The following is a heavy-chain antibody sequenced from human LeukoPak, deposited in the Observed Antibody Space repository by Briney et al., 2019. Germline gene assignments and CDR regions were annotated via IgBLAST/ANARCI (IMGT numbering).Heavy chain of an antibody. J-gene: IGHJ4*02. CDR2: IIPIFRTA. CDR1: GGTFSSYA. Sequence: GASVKVSCKASGGTFSSYAISWVRQAPGQGLEWMGRIIPIFRTANYAQKFQGRVTITTDESTSTAYMELSSLRSEDTAVYYCARRRESSGLIFDYWGQETLVTVSS. V-gene: IGHV1-69*05. D-gene: IGHD6-19*01. CDR3: ARRRESSGLIFDY.